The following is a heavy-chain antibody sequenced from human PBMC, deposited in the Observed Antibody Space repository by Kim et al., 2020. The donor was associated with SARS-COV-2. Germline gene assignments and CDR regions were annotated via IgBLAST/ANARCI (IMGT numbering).Heavy chain of an antibody. Sequence: GRFTISRDNAKTSLYLQMNSLRAEDTAVYYCAREFGYGSGSYYNLGYFDYWGQGILVTVSS. J-gene: IGHJ4*02. CDR3: AREFGYGSGSYYNLGYFDY. D-gene: IGHD3-10*01. V-gene: IGHV3-11*05.